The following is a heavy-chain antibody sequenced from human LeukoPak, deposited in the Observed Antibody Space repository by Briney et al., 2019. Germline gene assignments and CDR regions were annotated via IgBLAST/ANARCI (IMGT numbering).Heavy chain of an antibody. D-gene: IGHD3-16*02. V-gene: IGHV1-24*01. CDR1: GYTLTELS. CDR3: ATAPRLGGYVWGSYRYTEPPDY. J-gene: IGHJ4*02. CDR2: FDPEDGET. Sequence: ASVKVSCKVSGYTLTELSMHWVRQAPGKGLEWMGGFDPEDGETICAQKFQGRVTMTEDTSTDTAYMELSSLRSEDTAVYYCATAPRLGGYVWGSYRYTEPPDYWGQGTLVTVSS.